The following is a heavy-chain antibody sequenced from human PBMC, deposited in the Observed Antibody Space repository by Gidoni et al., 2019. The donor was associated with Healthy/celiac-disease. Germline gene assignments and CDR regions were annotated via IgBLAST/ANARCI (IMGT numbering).Heavy chain of an antibody. CDR2: ISGSGGST. CDR1: GFTFSSYA. CDR3: AKDEEGIVVVVAARDSAFDI. D-gene: IGHD2-15*01. V-gene: IGHV3-23*01. J-gene: IGHJ3*02. Sequence: EVQLLESGGGLVQPGGSLRLSCAASGFTFSSYAMSWVRQAPGKGLEWVSAISGSGGSTYYADSVKGRFTISRDNSKNTLYLQMNSLRAEDTAVYYCAKDEEGIVVVVAARDSAFDIWGQGTMVTVSS.